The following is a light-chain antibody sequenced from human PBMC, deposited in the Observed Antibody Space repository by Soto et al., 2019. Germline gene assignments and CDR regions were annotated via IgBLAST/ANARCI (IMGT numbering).Light chain of an antibody. CDR1: QSVSTW. J-gene: IGKJ1*01. CDR3: QEYKTWT. Sequence: DIQMTQSPSTLSASVGDTVAITCRASQSVSTWLARYQQTPGKAPKLLMYDASTLESGAPARFSGSGSGTEFTLTISSLQPEDFATYHCQEYKTWTFGQGTKV. CDR2: DAS. V-gene: IGKV1-5*01.